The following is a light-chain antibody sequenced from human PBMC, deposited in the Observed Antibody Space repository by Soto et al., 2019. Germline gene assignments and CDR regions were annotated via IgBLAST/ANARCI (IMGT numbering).Light chain of an antibody. J-gene: IGLJ1*01. V-gene: IGLV2-14*01. CDR2: EVT. CDR1: SSDVGAYNF. Sequence: QSVLTQPACVSGSPGQSITISCTGSSSDVGAYNFVSWYQHHPGKAPKLILYEVTTHPSGVSSRFSGSKSGNTASLTISGLQADDEANYYCSSYTSSNTPYVFGTGTKVTVL. CDR3: SSYTSSNTPYV.